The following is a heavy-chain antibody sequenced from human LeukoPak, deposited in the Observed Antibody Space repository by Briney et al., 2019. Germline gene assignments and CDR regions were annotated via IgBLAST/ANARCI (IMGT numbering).Heavy chain of an antibody. CDR3: AREGYSSRPALGP. Sequence: SETLSLTCTVSGGSISSGDYYWSWIRQPPGKGLEWIGYIYYSGSTYYNPSLKSRVTISVDTSKNQFSLKLSSVTAADTAVYYCAREGYSSRPALGPWGQGTLVTVSS. CDR1: GGSISSGDYY. D-gene: IGHD6-13*01. V-gene: IGHV4-30-4*01. CDR2: IYYSGST. J-gene: IGHJ5*02.